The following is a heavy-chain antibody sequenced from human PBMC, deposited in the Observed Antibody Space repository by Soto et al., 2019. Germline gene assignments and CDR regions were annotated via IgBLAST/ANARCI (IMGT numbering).Heavy chain of an antibody. V-gene: IGHV3-21*01. CDR3: ARTLYDILTGSLYGMDV. J-gene: IGHJ6*02. CDR2: ISSSSRYI. CDR1: VFTFSSYS. Sequence: PGRSRRLSCAGSVFTFSSYSMNWVGQAPGQGLEWVSSISSSSRYIYYADSVKGRCTISRDNAKNSLYLQMNSLRAEDTAVYYCARTLYDILTGSLYGMDVWGQGTTVTVSS. D-gene: IGHD3-9*01.